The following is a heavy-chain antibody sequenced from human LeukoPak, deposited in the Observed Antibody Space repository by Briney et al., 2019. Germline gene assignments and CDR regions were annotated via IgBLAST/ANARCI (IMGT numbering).Heavy chain of an antibody. CDR2: ISGSGGST. CDR3: AKDPGGSGWSVEYFQH. CDR1: GFTFSSYA. J-gene: IGHJ1*01. D-gene: IGHD6-19*01. V-gene: IGHV3-23*01. Sequence: GGSLRLSCAASGFTFSSYAMSWVPQAPGRGLEWVTAISGSGGSTYYADSVKGRFTISRDNSKNTLYLQMNSLRAEDTAVYYCAKDPGGSGWSVEYFQHWGQGTLVTVSS.